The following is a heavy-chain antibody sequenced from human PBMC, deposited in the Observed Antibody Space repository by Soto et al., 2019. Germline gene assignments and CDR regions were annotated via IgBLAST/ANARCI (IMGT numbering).Heavy chain of an antibody. J-gene: IGHJ5*02. D-gene: IGHD3-10*01. V-gene: IGHV3-64D*08. Sequence: GGSLRLSCSASGFTFSSYAMHWVRQAPGKGLEYVSAISSNGGSTFYAESVKGRFTISRDNSKNTLYLQMSRLRAEDTAVYYCVKGSGDPTKLNWFDPWGQGTLVTVSS. CDR2: ISSNGGST. CDR1: GFTFSSYA. CDR3: VKGSGDPTKLNWFDP.